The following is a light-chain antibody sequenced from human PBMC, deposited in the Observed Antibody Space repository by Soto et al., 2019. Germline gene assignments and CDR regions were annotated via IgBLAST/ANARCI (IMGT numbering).Light chain of an antibody. CDR2: EVS. CDR1: SRDVGCYNY. J-gene: IGLJ1*01. V-gene: IGLV2-14*01. CDR3: SSHTSYSTRV. Sequence: QSALTQPASVSGSPGQSIAISCTGTSRDVGCYNYVSWYQQHPGKAPKLMIHEVSNRPSGVSDRFSGSKSGNTASLTISGLQADDEADYYCSSHTSYSTRVFGTGTKVTVL.